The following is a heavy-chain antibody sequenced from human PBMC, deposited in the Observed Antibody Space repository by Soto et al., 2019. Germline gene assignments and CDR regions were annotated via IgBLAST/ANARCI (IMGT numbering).Heavy chain of an antibody. CDR2: INAGNGNT. D-gene: IGHD3-10*01. J-gene: IGHJ4*02. CDR1: GYTFTSYA. Sequence: ASVKVSCKASGYTFTSYAMHWVRQAPGQRLEWTGWINAGNGNTKYSQKFQGRVTITRDTSASTAYMELSSLRSEDTALYYCARSLRGVIIDLDSWGQGTLVTVSS. V-gene: IGHV1-3*01. CDR3: ARSLRGVIIDLDS.